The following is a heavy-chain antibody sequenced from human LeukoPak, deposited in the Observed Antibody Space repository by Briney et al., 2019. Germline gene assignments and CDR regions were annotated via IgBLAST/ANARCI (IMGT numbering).Heavy chain of an antibody. CDR2: IGGSGGST. D-gene: IGHD5-18*01. Sequence: GGSLRLSCAASGFTFSSDAMNWVGQAPGKGLEWVSGIGGSGGSTYYADSVKGRFTISSDNSKQMLYLQMNSLGAEDTAVYYCAKGFTSTALFDYWGQGTLATVSS. CDR3: AKGFTSTALFDY. CDR1: GFTFSSDA. V-gene: IGHV3-23*01. J-gene: IGHJ4*02.